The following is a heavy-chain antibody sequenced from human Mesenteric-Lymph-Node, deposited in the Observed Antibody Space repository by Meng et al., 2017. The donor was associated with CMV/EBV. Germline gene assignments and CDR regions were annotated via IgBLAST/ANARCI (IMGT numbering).Heavy chain of an antibody. V-gene: IGHV1-18*01. J-gene: IGHJ6*02. Sequence: ASVKVSCKASGGTLSSYAISWVRQAPGQGLEWMGWISAYNGNTNYAQKLQGRVTMTTDTSTSTAYMELRSLRSDDTAVYYCARDKVVRGGDYYYYYGMDVWGQGTTVTVSS. CDR1: GGTLSSYA. D-gene: IGHD3-10*01. CDR3: ARDKVVRGGDYYYYYGMDV. CDR2: ISAYNGNT.